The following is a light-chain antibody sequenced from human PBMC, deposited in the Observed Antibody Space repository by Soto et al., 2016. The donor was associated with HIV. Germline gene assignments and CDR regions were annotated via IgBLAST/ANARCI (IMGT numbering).Light chain of an antibody. CDR3: MQALQTPLT. CDR1: QSLLHSNGYYY. J-gene: IGKJ5*01. V-gene: IGKV2-28*01. CDR2: LGS. Sequence: DIVMTQSPLTLPVTPGESASISCRSSQSLLHSNGYYYLTWYLQKPGQSPRLLMYLGSTRASWVPDRFSGSGSGTDFTLKISRVEADDIGVYYCMQALQTPLTFGQGHGWRLN.